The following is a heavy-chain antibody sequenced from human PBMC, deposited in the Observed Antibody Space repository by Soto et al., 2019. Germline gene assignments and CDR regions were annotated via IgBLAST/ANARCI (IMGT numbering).Heavy chain of an antibody. CDR1: GGSFSGYY. D-gene: IGHD3-10*01. CDR3: ARGPITMVRGVLFPLHPERFDY. CDR2: INHSGST. J-gene: IGHJ4*02. V-gene: IGHV4-34*01. Sequence: QVQLQQWGAGLLKPSETLSLTCAVYGGSFSGYYWSWIRQPPGKGLEWIGEINHSGSTNYNPSLKRRVTSSVATSKNPFSRKLRSGTAADTAVYYCARGPITMVRGVLFPLHPERFDYWGQGTLVTVSS.